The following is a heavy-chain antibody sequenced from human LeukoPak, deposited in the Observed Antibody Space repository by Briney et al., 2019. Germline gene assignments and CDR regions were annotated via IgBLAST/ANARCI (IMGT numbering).Heavy chain of an antibody. D-gene: IGHD2/OR15-2a*01. J-gene: IGHJ4*02. CDR2: INHSGST. Sequence: ASETLSLTCAVYGGSFSGYYWSWIRQPPGKGLEWIGEINHSGSTNYNPSLKSRVTISVDTSKNQFSLKLSSVTAADTAVYYCARFSFDYWGQGTLVTVS. V-gene: IGHV4-34*01. CDR1: GGSFSGYY. CDR3: ARFSFDY.